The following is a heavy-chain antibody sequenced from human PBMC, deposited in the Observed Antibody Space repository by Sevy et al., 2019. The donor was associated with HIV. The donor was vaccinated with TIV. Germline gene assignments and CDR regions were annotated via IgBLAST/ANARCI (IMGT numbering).Heavy chain of an antibody. CDR3: ARDGGWYNYAPSDY. D-gene: IGHD1-1*01. CDR1: GFSFSSHG. CDR2: ISYDGNKK. J-gene: IGHJ4*02. Sequence: GGSLRLSCAASGFSFSSHGMHWVRQAPGMGLGCQSVISYDGNKKYYADSVKGRFTISRDNSKNTLYLQMNSLRPEDTAVYYCARDGGWYNYAPSDYWGQGTLVTVSS. V-gene: IGHV3-30*03.